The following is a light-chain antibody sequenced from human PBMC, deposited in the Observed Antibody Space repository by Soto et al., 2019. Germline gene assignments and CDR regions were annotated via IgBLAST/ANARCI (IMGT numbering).Light chain of an antibody. CDR1: QSVSRSY. V-gene: IGKV3-20*01. Sequence: EIVLTQSPGTLSLSPGERATLSCRASQSVSRSYLAWYQQKPGQAPRLLIYGASSRATGIPDRFSGSGSETDFTLTISRLEPEDFALYYCQHYGSSAPITFGRGTRLEIK. CDR3: QHYGSSAPIT. CDR2: GAS. J-gene: IGKJ5*01.